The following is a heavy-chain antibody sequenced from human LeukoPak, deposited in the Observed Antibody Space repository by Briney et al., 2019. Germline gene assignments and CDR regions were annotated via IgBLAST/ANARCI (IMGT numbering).Heavy chain of an antibody. Sequence: GGSLRLSCTASRFTFSDYDMHWVRQPTGKGVEWVAAIGTAGDTYYTGSVKGRFTISRENAKNSLYLQMNSLRAGDTAVYYCARVAKERVGGVYYFDYWGQGTLVTVSS. D-gene: IGHD1-1*01. J-gene: IGHJ4*02. CDR3: ARVAKERVGGVYYFDY. CDR2: IGTAGDT. V-gene: IGHV3-13*01. CDR1: RFTFSDYD.